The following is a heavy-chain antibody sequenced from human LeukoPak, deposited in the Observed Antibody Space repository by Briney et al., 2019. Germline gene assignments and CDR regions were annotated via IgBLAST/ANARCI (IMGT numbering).Heavy chain of an antibody. Sequence: SETLSLTCAVYGGSFSGYYWSWIRQPPGKGLEWIGEINHSGSTNYNPSLKSRVTISVDTSKNQFSLKLSSVTAADTAVYYCASGIAAPFNWFDPWGQGTLVTVSS. V-gene: IGHV4-34*01. J-gene: IGHJ5*02. CDR2: INHSGST. CDR1: GGSFSGYY. D-gene: IGHD6-13*01. CDR3: ASGIAAPFNWFDP.